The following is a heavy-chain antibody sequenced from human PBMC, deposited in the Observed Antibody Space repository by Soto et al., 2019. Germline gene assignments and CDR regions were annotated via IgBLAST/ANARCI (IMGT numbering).Heavy chain of an antibody. CDR1: GYTFSDSA. J-gene: IGHJ4*02. CDR3: ARLWSEREPNFDY. D-gene: IGHD1-26*01. CDR2: IRSKANNYAT. Sequence: EVQLVESGGGLVQPGGSLKLSCAASGYTFSDSAMHWVRQASGKGLEWVGRIRSKANNYATVYAASVKGRFTIPRDDSRNTAYLQMNSLKTEATAVYYCARLWSEREPNFDYWGQGTLVSVSS. V-gene: IGHV3-73*02.